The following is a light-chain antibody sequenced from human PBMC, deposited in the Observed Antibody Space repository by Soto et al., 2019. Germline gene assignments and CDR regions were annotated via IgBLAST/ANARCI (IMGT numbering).Light chain of an antibody. CDR2: SNN. J-gene: IGLJ1*01. Sequence: QSVLTQPPSVSGAPGQRVTISCTGSSSNIGAGYDVHWYQRLPGTAPKVLIYSNNNRPSGVPDRFSGSKSGTSASLAITGLQAEDEADYYCQSYDSSLSGSYVFGTGIKVTVL. V-gene: IGLV1-40*01. CDR1: SSNIGAGYD. CDR3: QSYDSSLSGSYV.